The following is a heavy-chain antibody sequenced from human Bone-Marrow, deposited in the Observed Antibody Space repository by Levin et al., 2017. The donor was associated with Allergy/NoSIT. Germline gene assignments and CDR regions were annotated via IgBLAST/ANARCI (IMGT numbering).Heavy chain of an antibody. CDR3: ARDWGAGYGSGMLHNRFDP. CDR1: GFTFSTYG. Sequence: GGSLRLSCAASGFTFSTYGIHWVRQAPGKGLEWVAVISYDGINKFYADSVKGRFTISRDNSKNTLSLQMNSLRPEDTAVYYCARDWGAGYGSGMLHNRFDPWAREPWSPSPQ. D-gene: IGHD3-10*01. V-gene: IGHV3-30*03. CDR2: ISYDGINK. J-gene: IGHJ5*02.